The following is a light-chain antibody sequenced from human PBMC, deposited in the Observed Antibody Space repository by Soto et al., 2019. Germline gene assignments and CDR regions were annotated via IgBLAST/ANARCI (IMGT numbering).Light chain of an antibody. Sequence: QSALTQPASVSGSPGQSITISCTGTTSDVGSYNLVSWYQQHPGEAPKLMIYEGSKRPSGVSNRFSGSKSGNTASLTISGLQAEDEADYYCCSYAGSNAPVIFGGGTKPTVL. CDR3: CSYAGSNAPVI. V-gene: IGLV2-23*01. J-gene: IGLJ2*01. CDR1: TSDVGSYNL. CDR2: EGS.